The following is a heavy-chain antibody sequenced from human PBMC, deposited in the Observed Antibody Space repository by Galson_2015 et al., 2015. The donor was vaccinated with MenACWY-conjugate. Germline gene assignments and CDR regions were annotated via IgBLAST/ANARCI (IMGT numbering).Heavy chain of an antibody. V-gene: IGHV3-30*04. D-gene: IGHD5-18*01. J-gene: IGHJ3*01. CDR3: ARGWGHTAMGYRLKPGAFDV. Sequence: SLRLSCAASGFTFSLYAIHWVRQPPGEGLEGVAIISFDGGCKDYGGAVKGWGTISRDNSKNTVYLQMDSLRPEDTTVYYCARGWGHTAMGYRLKPGAFDVWGLGTMVTVSS. CDR1: GFTFSLYA. CDR2: ISFDGGCK.